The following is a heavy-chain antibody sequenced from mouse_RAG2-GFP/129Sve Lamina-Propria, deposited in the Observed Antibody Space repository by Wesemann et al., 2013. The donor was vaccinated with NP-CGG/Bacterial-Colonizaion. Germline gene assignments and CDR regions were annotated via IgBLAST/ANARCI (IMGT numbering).Heavy chain of an antibody. V-gene: IGHV1-12*01. CDR3: ARWFPDY. D-gene: IGHD2-3*01. Sequence: GNGDTSYNQKFKGKATLTVDKSSSTAYMQLSSLTSEDSAVYYCARWFPDYWGQGTTLTVSS. CDR2: GNGDT. J-gene: IGHJ2*01.